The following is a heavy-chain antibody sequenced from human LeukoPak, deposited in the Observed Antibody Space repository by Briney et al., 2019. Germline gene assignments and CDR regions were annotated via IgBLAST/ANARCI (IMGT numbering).Heavy chain of an antibody. V-gene: IGHV4-34*01. D-gene: IGHD6-19*01. CDR2: INHSGST. J-gene: IGHJ6*03. CDR1: GGSFSGYY. Sequence: SETLSLTCAVYGGSFSGYYWSWIRQPPRKGLEWIGEINHSGSTNYNPSLKSRVTISVDTSKNQFSLKLSSVTAADTAVYYCARGEWQWLGGYYYMDVWGKGTTVTVSS. CDR3: ARGEWQWLGGYYYMDV.